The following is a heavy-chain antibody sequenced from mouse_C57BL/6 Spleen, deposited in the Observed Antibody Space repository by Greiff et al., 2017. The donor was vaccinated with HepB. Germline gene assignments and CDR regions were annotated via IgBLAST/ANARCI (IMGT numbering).Heavy chain of an antibody. V-gene: IGHV6-3*01. CDR3: TDSVVAHSTDS. Sequence: EVMLVESGGGLVQPGGSMKLSCVASGFTFSNYWMNWVRQSPEKGLEWVAQIRLKSDNYATHYAESVKGRFTISRDDSKSSVYLQMNNLRAEDTVIYYCTDSVVAHSTDSWGQGTTLTVSS. J-gene: IGHJ2*01. CDR2: IRLKSDNYAT. CDR1: GFTFSNYW. D-gene: IGHD1-1*01.